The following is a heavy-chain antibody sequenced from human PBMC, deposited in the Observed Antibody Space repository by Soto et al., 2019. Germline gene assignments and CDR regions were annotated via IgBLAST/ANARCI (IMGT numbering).Heavy chain of an antibody. J-gene: IGHJ4*02. CDR3: ASSNIYGSGSYYPTVDY. CDR2: IYYSGST. V-gene: IGHV4-59*01. CDR1: GGTISSYY. Sequence: SETLSLTCTVSGGTISSYYWSWIRQPPGKGLEWIGYIYYSGSTNYNPSLKSRVTISVDTSKNQFSLKLSSVTAADTAVYYCASSNIYGSGSYYPTVDYWGQGTLVTVSS. D-gene: IGHD3-10*01.